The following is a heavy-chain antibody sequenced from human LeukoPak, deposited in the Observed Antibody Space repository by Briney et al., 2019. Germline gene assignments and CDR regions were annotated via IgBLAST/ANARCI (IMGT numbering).Heavy chain of an antibody. CDR3: TRGDPHGYGMDV. J-gene: IGHJ6*02. D-gene: IGHD5-24*01. CDR2: ISGDGGST. Sequence: GDSLRLSCAASGFTLSSYWMHWVRQAPGKGLEYVSAISGDGGSTDYADSVKGRFTISRENGKNSLNLQMNSLRAGDTAVYYCTRGDPHGYGMDVWGQGTTVTVSS. V-gene: IGHV3-64*02. CDR1: GFTLSSYW.